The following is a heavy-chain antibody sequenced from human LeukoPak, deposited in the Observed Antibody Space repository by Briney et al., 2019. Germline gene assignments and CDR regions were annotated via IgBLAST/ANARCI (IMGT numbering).Heavy chain of an antibody. D-gene: IGHD2-21*01. Sequence: ASVKVSCKASGYTFTSYGISWVRQAPGQGLEWMGWISAYNGNTNYAQKLQSRVTMTTDTSTSTAYMELRSLRSDDTAVYYRARDYPLAYCGGDCPLAFDYWGQGTLVTVSS. CDR2: ISAYNGNT. CDR3: ARDYPLAYCGGDCPLAFDY. V-gene: IGHV1-18*01. J-gene: IGHJ4*02. CDR1: GYTFTSYG.